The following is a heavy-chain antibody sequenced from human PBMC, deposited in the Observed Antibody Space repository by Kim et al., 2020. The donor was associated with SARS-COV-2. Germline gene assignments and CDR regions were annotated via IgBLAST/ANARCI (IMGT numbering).Heavy chain of an antibody. CDR1: GGSISSYY. CDR3: AREVVRGYGMDV. V-gene: IGHV4-59*01. Sequence: SETLSLTCTVSGGSISSYYWSWIRQPPGKGLEWIGYIYYSGSTNYNPSLKSRVTISLDTSKNQFSLKLSSVTAADTAVYYCAREVVRGYGMDVWGQGPTVTVSS. CDR2: IYYSGST. J-gene: IGHJ6*02. D-gene: IGHD3-10*01.